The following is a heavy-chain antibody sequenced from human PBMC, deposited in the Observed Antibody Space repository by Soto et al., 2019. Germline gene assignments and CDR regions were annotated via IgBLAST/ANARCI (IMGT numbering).Heavy chain of an antibody. J-gene: IGHJ5*02. D-gene: IGHD5-12*01. CDR1: GGSISSSSYY. V-gene: IGHV4-39*01. CDR3: ARRAHVDIVATIAWFDP. Sequence: QLQLQESGPGLVKPSETLSLTCTVSGGSISSSSYYWGWIRQPPGKGLEWIGSIYYSGSTYYNPSLKSRVTIPVDTSKNQFSLKLSSVTAADTAVYYCARRAHVDIVATIAWFDPWGQGTLVTVSS. CDR2: IYYSGST.